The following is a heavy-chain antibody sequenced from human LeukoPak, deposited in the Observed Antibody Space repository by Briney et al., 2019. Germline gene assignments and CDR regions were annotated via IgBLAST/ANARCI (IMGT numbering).Heavy chain of an antibody. D-gene: IGHD2-21*01. Sequence: SETLSLTCTVSGGSVSTESYYWSWIRQPPGKGLEWIAYIYYSGSTNYNPSLKSRVTMSVDTSKNQFSLKLSSVTAADTAVYYCARGGAYGYWFDPWGQGTLVTVSS. CDR3: ARGGAYGYWFDP. V-gene: IGHV4-61*01. CDR1: GGSVSTESYY. J-gene: IGHJ5*02. CDR2: IYYSGST.